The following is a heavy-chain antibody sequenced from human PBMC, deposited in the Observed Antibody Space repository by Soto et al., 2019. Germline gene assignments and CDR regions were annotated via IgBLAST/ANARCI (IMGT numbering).Heavy chain of an antibody. D-gene: IGHD2-2*01. CDR2: IWFDGSDK. CDR3: ARLYCSRPSCYSVGAFDI. Sequence: GGSLRLSCAASGFTFSNYGMHWVRQAPGKGLEWVALIWFDGSDKYYADSVKGRFTMSRDNSKNTVFLQMNSLRAEDTAMYYCARLYCSRPSCYSVGAFDIPCQGTMVTVSS. CDR1: GFTFSNYG. J-gene: IGHJ3*02. V-gene: IGHV3-33*01.